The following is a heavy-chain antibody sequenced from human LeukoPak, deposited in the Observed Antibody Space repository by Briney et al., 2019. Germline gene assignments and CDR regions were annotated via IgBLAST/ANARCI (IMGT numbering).Heavy chain of an antibody. J-gene: IGHJ4*02. CDR1: GGSISSYY. CDR3: ARGPLRITIFGVVTLPYYFDY. CDR2: IYYNGNT. D-gene: IGHD3-3*01. Sequence: PSETLSLTCTVSGGSISSYYWSWIRQPPGKGLEWIGYIYYNGNTNYNPSLKSRVTISVDTSKNQFSLKLSSVTAADTAVYYCARGPLRITIFGVVTLPYYFDYWGQGTLVTVSS. V-gene: IGHV4-59*12.